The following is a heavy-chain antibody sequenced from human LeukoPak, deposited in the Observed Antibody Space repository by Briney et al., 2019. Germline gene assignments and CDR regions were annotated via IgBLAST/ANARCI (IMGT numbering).Heavy chain of an antibody. J-gene: IGHJ4*02. Sequence: GGSLRLSCAASGFTFSSYWMHWVRQAPGKGLVWVSRINSDGSSTSYADSVKGRFTISRDNAKNTLYLQMNSLRAEDTAVYYRARAVVPAAEEVDYWGQGTLVTVSS. D-gene: IGHD2-2*01. CDR2: INSDGSST. V-gene: IGHV3-74*01. CDR1: GFTFSSYW. CDR3: ARAVVPAAEEVDY.